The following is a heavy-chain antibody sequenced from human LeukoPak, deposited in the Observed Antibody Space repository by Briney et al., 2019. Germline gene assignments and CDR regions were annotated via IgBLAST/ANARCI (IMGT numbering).Heavy chain of an antibody. Sequence: GGSLRLSCAASGFTFSSYAMSWVRQIPGKGLEWVSAISGSDAGTYYADSVKGRFTISRDNSKNTLYLQMNSLGAEDTAVYYCARVDVGLEWLPRRIYYYYMDVWGKGTTVTVSS. V-gene: IGHV3-23*01. D-gene: IGHD3-3*01. CDR1: GFTFSSYA. J-gene: IGHJ6*03. CDR2: ISGSDAGT. CDR3: ARVDVGLEWLPRRIYYYYMDV.